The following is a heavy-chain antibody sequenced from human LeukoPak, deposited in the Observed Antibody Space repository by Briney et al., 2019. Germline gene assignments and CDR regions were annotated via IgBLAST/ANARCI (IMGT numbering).Heavy chain of an antibody. Sequence: GGSLRLSCAASGFTASSNYMSWVRQAPGKGLEWVSVIYSGGSTYYVDSVKGRFNISIDNSKNTLYLQMNSLRAEDTAVHYCASTQRGDYFDNWGRGTLVTVSS. J-gene: IGHJ4*02. CDR1: GFTASSNY. V-gene: IGHV3-66*01. CDR2: IYSGGST. D-gene: IGHD2-15*01. CDR3: ASTQRGDYFDN.